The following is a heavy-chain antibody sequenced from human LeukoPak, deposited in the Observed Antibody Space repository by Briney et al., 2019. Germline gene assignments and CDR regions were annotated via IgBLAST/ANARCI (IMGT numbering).Heavy chain of an antibody. Sequence: ASVNVSCKASGYTFTSYDINWVRQPTGQGLEWMGWMNPNSGNTGYTQKFQGRVTMTRNTSISTAYMELSSLRSDDTAVYYCARGPMYSSSVYYFDYWGQGTLVTVSS. CDR2: MNPNSGNT. J-gene: IGHJ4*02. CDR1: GYTFTSYD. V-gene: IGHV1-8*01. D-gene: IGHD6-13*01. CDR3: ARGPMYSSSVYYFDY.